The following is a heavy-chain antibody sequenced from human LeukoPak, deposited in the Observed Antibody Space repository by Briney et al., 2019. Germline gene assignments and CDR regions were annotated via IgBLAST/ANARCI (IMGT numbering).Heavy chain of an antibody. V-gene: IGHV1-18*01. CDR3: ARGSYDILTGYFPGHD. J-gene: IGHJ4*02. D-gene: IGHD3-9*01. CDR2: ISAYNGNT. Sequence: GASVKVSCKASGYTFTSYGISWERQAPGQGLEWMGWISAYNGNTNYAQKLQGRVTMTTDTSTSTAYMELRSLRSDDTAVYYCARGSYDILTGYFPGHDWGQGTLVTVSS. CDR1: GYTFTSYG.